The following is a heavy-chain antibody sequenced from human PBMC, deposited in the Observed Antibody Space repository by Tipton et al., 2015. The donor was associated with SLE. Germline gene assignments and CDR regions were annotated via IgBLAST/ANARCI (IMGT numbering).Heavy chain of an antibody. Sequence: TLSLTCTVSGGSITSSSYFWGWIRQSPGKGLEWIGNINTVGGTYRNPSLMSRVTISVDTSKTQFSLIVTSVTAADTAVYYCVRGPWAYYYYMDVWGKGTKVTVSS. CDR2: INTVGGT. CDR3: VRGPWAYYYYMDV. CDR1: GGSITSSSYF. J-gene: IGHJ6*03. D-gene: IGHD7-27*01. V-gene: IGHV4-39*07.